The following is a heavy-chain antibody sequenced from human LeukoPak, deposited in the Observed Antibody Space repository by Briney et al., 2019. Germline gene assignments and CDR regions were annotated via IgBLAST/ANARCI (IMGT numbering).Heavy chain of an antibody. V-gene: IGHV3-11*04. CDR3: ARDSYSKNDY. D-gene: IGHD4-11*01. Sequence: GGSLRLSCAASGFTFSDYYMSWIRQAPGKGLEWLSYISSSGGSIYYADSVKGRFTISRDNAKNSLYLQMNSLRAEDTAVYFCARDSYSKNDYWGQGTLVTVSS. CDR1: GFTFSDYY. J-gene: IGHJ4*02. CDR2: ISSSGGSI.